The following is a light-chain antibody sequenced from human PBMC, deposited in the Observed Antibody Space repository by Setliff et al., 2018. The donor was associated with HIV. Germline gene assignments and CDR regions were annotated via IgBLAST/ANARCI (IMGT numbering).Light chain of an antibody. V-gene: IGLV1-51*01. CDR3: QSYDSSLSAYV. J-gene: IGLJ1*01. Sequence: QSVLTQPPSVSAAPGQKVTIACSGSSSNIGNNYVSWYQKPPGTAPKLLIYENNKRPSGIPDRFSGSKSGTSATLGITGLQTGDEADYYCQSYDSSLSAYVFGTGTKVTVL. CDR2: ENN. CDR1: SSNIGNNY.